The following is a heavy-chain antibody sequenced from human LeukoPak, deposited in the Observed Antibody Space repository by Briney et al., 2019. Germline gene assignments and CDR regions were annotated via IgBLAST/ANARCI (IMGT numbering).Heavy chain of an antibody. J-gene: IGHJ4*02. CDR2: IYTSGST. V-gene: IGHV4-4*07. CDR3: ARDLTDYYELDY. CDR1: GYSISSSYY. Sequence: SETLSLTCTVSGYSISSSYYWNWIGRPAGKGLEWIGRIYTSGSTNYNPSLKSRVTMSVDTSKNQFSLNLISVTAADTAVYYCARDLTDYYELDYWGQGTLVTVSS. D-gene: IGHD3-22*01.